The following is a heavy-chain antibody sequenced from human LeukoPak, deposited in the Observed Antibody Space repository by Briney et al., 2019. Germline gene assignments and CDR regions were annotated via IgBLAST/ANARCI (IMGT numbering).Heavy chain of an antibody. CDR2: VYYSGST. CDR1: GGSISSYF. J-gene: IGHJ3*02. V-gene: IGHV4-59*01. CDR3: ARVLDLSKRGLDAFDI. D-gene: IGHD3-16*01. Sequence: PSETLSLTCTVSGGSISSYFWSWIREPPGKGLEWIGYVYYSGSTNYNPSLKSRVTISVDTSKKQFSLKLSSATAADTAVYYCARVLDLSKRGLDAFDIWGQGTMVTVSS.